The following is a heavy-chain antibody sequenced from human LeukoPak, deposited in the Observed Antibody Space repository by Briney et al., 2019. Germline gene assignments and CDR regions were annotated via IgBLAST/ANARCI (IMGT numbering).Heavy chain of an antibody. CDR1: GFTFSGSA. CDR3: TRPSYDSSVSGVVY. J-gene: IGHJ4*02. CDR2: IRSKANSYAT. Sequence: GGSLRLSCATSGFTFSGSAIHWVRQASGKGLEWVGRIRSKANSYATTDAASVKGRFTISRDGSKNTAYLQMNSLKTEDTAVYYCTRPSYDSSVSGVVYWGQGTLVTVSS. V-gene: IGHV3-73*01. D-gene: IGHD3-22*01.